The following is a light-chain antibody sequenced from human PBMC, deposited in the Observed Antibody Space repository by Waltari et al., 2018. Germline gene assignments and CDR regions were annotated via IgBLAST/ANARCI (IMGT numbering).Light chain of an antibody. V-gene: IGKV1-5*03. J-gene: IGKJ2*01. CDR3: QQYNGHST. Sequence: IQMTQSPSTLSAFVGDRVTITCWASQSVSSYLAWYQQKPAKAPKLLIYKTSVLETGVPPRFSGSGSGTEFTLTISYLQPDDFATYFCQQYNGHSTFGQGTKLEMK. CDR1: QSVSSY. CDR2: KTS.